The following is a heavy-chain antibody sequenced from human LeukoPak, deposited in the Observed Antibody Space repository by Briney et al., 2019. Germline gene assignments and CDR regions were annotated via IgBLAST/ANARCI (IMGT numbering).Heavy chain of an antibody. J-gene: IGHJ6*03. CDR2: ISSSGSTI. CDR3: ARGNEGSRFYYYYYMDV. V-gene: IGHV3-48*03. CDR1: GFTFSSYE. D-gene: IGHD1-1*01. Sequence: GGSLRLSCAASGFTFSSYEMNWVRQAPGKGLEWVSYISSSGSTIYYADSVKGRFTISRDNAKNSLYLQMNSLRAEDTAVYYCARGNEGSRFYYYYYMDVWGKGTTVTISS.